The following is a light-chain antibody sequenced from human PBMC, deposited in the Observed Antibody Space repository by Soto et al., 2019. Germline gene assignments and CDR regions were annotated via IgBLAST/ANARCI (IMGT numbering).Light chain of an antibody. J-gene: IGLJ1*01. Sequence: QSALAQPASVSGSPGQSITISCTGTSDDVGAYNSVAWYQQLPHNAPQVILYKGTQRPSGVSSRFSGSTSGNAASLTISGLQAADEADYFCCSSAPESTYVFGTGTKLNVL. CDR3: CSSAPESTYV. V-gene: IGLV2-23*01. CDR1: SDDVGAYNS. CDR2: KGT.